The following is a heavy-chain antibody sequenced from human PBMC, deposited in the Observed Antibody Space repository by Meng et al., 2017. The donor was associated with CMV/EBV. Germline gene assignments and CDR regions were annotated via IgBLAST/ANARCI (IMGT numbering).Heavy chain of an antibody. Sequence: SETLSLTCTVSGGSISSSSYYWGWIRQPPGKGLEWIGSIYYSGSTCYNPSLKSRVTISVDTSKNQFSLKLSSVTAADTAVYYCARDFLSRDFWSGGNWFDPWGQGTLVTVSS. CDR2: IYYSGST. J-gene: IGHJ5*02. V-gene: IGHV4-39*07. D-gene: IGHD3-3*01. CDR1: GGSISSSSYY. CDR3: ARDFLSRDFWSGGNWFDP.